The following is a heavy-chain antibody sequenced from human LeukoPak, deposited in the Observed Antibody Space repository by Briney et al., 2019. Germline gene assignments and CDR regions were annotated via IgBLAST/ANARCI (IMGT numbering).Heavy chain of an antibody. J-gene: IGHJ3*02. V-gene: IGHV4-34*01. CDR2: INHSGST. CDR3: ARAISTRFIVVVPASDAFDI. CDR1: GGSFSGYY. Sequence: SETLSLTCAVYGGSFSGYYWSWIRQPPGKGLEWIGEINHSGSTNYNPSLKSRVTISVDRSKNQFSLKLSSVTAADTAVYYCARAISTRFIVVVPASDAFDIWGQGTMVTVSS. D-gene: IGHD2-2*01.